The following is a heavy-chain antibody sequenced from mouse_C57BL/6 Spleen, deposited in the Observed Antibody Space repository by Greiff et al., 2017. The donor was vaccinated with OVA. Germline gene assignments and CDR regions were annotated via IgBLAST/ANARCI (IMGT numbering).Heavy chain of an antibody. CDR2: ISSGGSYT. CDR1: GFTFSSYG. Sequence: EVNVVESGGDLVKPGGSLKLSCAASGFTFSSYGMSWVRQTPDKRLEWVATISSGGSYTSYPDSVKGRFTISRDNAKNTRYLQMSSLKSEDTAMYYCARHTSDGYYFDYWGQGTTLTVSS. J-gene: IGHJ2*01. CDR3: ARHTSDGYYFDY. V-gene: IGHV5-6*01. D-gene: IGHD2-3*01.